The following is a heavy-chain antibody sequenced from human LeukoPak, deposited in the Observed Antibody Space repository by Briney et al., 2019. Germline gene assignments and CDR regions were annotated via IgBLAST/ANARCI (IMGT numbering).Heavy chain of an antibody. CDR2: INPNSGGT. CDR1: GYTFTGYY. D-gene: IGHD3-9*01. J-gene: IGHJ5*02. CDR3: AREVSDILTGYYTTNWFDP. Sequence: GASVKVSCKASGYTFTGYYMHWVRQAPGQGLEWMGWINPNSGGTNYAQKFQGRVTMTRDTSISTAYMELSRLRSDDTAVYYCAREVSDILTGYYTTNWFDPWGQGTLVTVSS. V-gene: IGHV1-2*02.